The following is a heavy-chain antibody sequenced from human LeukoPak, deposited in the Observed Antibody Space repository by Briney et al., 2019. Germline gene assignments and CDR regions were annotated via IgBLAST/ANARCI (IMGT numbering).Heavy chain of an antibody. CDR2: ISGSDDNT. J-gene: IGHJ4*02. Sequence: GGPLRLSCAASGFTFNNYAMSWVRQAPGKGLEWVSTISGSDDNTYYADSVKGRFTISRDISKNTLYLQMNSLGADDTALYYCANDFDHWGQGTLVTVSS. CDR3: ANDFDH. CDR1: GFTFNNYA. V-gene: IGHV3-23*01.